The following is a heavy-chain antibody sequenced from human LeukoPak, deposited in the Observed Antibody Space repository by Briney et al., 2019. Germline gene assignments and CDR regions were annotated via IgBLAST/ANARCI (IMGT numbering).Heavy chain of an antibody. Sequence: GASVKVSYKASGGTFSSYAISWVRPAPGQGLEWMGRIIPIFGTANYAQKFQGRVTITADKSTSTACMELGSLRCEDTAVYYCARDREAVTDLWGQGTLVTVSS. CDR3: ARDREAVTDL. CDR2: IIPIFGTA. CDR1: GGTFSSYA. J-gene: IGHJ5*02. D-gene: IGHD4-11*01. V-gene: IGHV1-69*06.